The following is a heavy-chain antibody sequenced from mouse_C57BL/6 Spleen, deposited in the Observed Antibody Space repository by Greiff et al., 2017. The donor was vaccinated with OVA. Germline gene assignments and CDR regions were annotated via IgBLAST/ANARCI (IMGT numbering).Heavy chain of an antibody. CDR1: GYTFTSYW. V-gene: IGHV1-69*01. Sequence: VQLQQPGAELVMPGASVKLSCKASGYTFTSYWMHWVKQRPGQGLEWIGEIDPSDSYTNYNQKFKGKSTLTVDKSSSTAYMQLSSLTSEDSAVYYCARRCGYDVGWYFDVWGTGTTVTVSS. J-gene: IGHJ1*03. CDR3: ARRCGYDVGWYFDV. D-gene: IGHD2-2*01. CDR2: IDPSDSYT.